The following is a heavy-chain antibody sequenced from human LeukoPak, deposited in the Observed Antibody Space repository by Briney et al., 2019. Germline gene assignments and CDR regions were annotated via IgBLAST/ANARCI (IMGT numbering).Heavy chain of an antibody. CDR2: IKQDGSEK. J-gene: IGHJ4*02. D-gene: IGHD2-15*01. CDR3: ARAPYCIGGSCRFDY. V-gene: IGHV3-7*03. CDR1: GFTSSSYW. Sequence: GGSLRLSCAVSGFTSSSYWMSWVRQAPGKGLEWVANIKQDGSEKYYVDSVKGRFTISRDNAKNSLYLQMNCLRAEDTAVYYCARAPYCIGGSCRFDYWGQGTLVTVSS.